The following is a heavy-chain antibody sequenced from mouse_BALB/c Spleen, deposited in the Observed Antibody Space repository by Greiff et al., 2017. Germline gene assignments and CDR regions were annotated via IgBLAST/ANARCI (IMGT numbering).Heavy chain of an antibody. CDR2: ISSGGGNT. J-gene: IGHJ4*01. V-gene: IGHV5-9*03. CDR1: GFTFSSYT. CDR3: ARAYYGKDYYAMDY. D-gene: IGHD2-1*01. Sequence: EVKLMESGGGLVKPGGSLKLSCAASGFTFSSYTMSWVRQTPEKRLEWVATISSGGGNTYYPDSVKGRFTISRDNAKNNLYLQMSSLRSEDTALYYCARAYYGKDYYAMDYWGQGTSVTVSS.